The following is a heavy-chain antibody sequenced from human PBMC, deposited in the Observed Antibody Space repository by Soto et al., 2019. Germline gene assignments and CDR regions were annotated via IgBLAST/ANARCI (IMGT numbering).Heavy chain of an antibody. Sequence: SETLSLTCTVSGGSISSYYWSWIRQPPGKGLEWIGYIYYSGSTNYNPSLKSRVTISVDTSKNQFSLKLSSVTAADTAVYYCASHMGESYYDIWTGYYTRGFDWFDPWGQGTLVTVSS. J-gene: IGHJ5*02. CDR3: ASHMGESYYDIWTGYYTRGFDWFDP. CDR2: IYYSGST. D-gene: IGHD3-9*01. CDR1: GGSISSYY. V-gene: IGHV4-59*08.